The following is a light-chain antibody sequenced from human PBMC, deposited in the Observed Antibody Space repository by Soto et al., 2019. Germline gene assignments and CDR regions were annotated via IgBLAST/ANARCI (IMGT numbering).Light chain of an antibody. Sequence: EIVLTQSPATLSLSPGERATLSCRASQSVSSYLAWYQQKPGQAPRLLIYDASNRATGIPARFSGSGSGTDFTLTISSLEPEDFAVYYCRQYGYSLGFAFGGGTKVEIK. J-gene: IGKJ4*01. V-gene: IGKV3-11*01. CDR2: DAS. CDR1: QSVSSY. CDR3: RQYGYSLGFA.